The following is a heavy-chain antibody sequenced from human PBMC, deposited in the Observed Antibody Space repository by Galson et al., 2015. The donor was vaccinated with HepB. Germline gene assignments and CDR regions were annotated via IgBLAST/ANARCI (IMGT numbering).Heavy chain of an antibody. CDR1: GFTFSNYA. CDR3: ASEFYYDILTGYYEAAGHFDY. Sequence: SLRLSCAASGFTFSNYAMHWVRQAPGKGLEWVAVISYNGSNQYYADSVKGRFTISRDNSKNTLYLQMNSLRAEDTAVYYCASEFYYDILTGYYEAAGHFDYWGQGTLVTVSS. J-gene: IGHJ4*02. V-gene: IGHV3-30*04. D-gene: IGHD3-9*01. CDR2: ISYNGSNQ.